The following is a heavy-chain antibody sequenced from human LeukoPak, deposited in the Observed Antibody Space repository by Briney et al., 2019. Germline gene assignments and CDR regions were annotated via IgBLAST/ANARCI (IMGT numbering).Heavy chain of an antibody. V-gene: IGHV3-7*05. CDR2: INQDGSVK. J-gene: IGHJ4*02. Sequence: SGGSVRLSCAASGFTFRNYWMTWVGQAPREGLEWVANINQDGSVKNHVDSVKGRFTISRGNAKNSLYLQMNSLRPEDTAIYYCARGAPYRDSDDYWGQGTLGTVSS. D-gene: IGHD1-26*01. CDR1: GFTFRNYW. CDR3: ARGAPYRDSDDY.